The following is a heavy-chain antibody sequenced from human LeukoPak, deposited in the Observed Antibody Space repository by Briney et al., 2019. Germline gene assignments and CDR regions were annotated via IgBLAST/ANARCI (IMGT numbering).Heavy chain of an antibody. CDR3: ARLYSGSFDAFDI. V-gene: IGHV4-59*01. CDR1: GGSISTYY. J-gene: IGHJ3*02. D-gene: IGHD1-26*01. Sequence: KPSETLSLTCTVSGGSISTYYWTWIRQPPGKGLEWIGYIYYSGNTNYNPSLKSRVTISVDTSKNQFSLKLSSVTAADTAVYYCARLYSGSFDAFDIWGQGTMVTVSS. CDR2: IYYSGNT.